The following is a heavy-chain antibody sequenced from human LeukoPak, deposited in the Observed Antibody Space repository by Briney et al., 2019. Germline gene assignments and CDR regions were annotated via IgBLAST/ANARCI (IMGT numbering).Heavy chain of an antibody. CDR1: GFTFSSYW. CDR2: INSDGSST. V-gene: IGHV3-74*01. D-gene: IGHD3-10*01. Sequence: GGSLRLSCAASGFTFSSYWMHWVRQAPGEGLVWVSRINSDGSSTSYADSVKGRFTISRDNAKNTLYLQMNSLRAEDTAVYYCARLTVRVAGYYYYYGMDVWGQGTTVTVSS. J-gene: IGHJ6*02. CDR3: ARLTVRVAGYYYYYGMDV.